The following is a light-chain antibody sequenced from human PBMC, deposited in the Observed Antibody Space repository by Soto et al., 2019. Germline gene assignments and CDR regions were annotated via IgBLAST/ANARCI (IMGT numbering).Light chain of an antibody. CDR1: QSINIW. CDR3: QQYNKYWT. V-gene: IGKV1-5*03. J-gene: IGKJ1*01. Sequence: DTPMTQSPSTLTASVGDRVTITCRASQSINIWLAWYQQKPAKAPKLLIYKASSLESGVPSRFSGSGSGTEFTLTISSLQTDDFATYYCQQYNKYWTFGQGTKVEIK. CDR2: KAS.